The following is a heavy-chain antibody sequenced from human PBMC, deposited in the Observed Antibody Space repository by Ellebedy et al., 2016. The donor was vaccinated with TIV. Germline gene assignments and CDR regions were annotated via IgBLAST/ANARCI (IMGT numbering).Heavy chain of an antibody. CDR2: INPSGGST. CDR1: GYTFTRYY. J-gene: IGHJ4*02. D-gene: IGHD3-16*01. CDR3: ARDAPWGTSLAVDY. V-gene: IGHV1-46*01. Sequence: ASVKVFCXASGYTFTRYYMHWVRQAPGQGLEWMGKINPSGGSTTYAQKFQGRVTMTRDRSTSTVYMELSSLRSEDTAVYYCARDAPWGTSLAVDYWGQGTLVTVSS.